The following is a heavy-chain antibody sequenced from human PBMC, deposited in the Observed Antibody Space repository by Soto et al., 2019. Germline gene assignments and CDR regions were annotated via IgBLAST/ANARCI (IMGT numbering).Heavy chain of an antibody. CDR1: GDSISSSKYF. D-gene: IGHD6-19*01. J-gene: IGHJ4*02. V-gene: IGHV4-39*01. CDR2: IFYSGST. CDR3: ARRYGWLYFDY. Sequence: SETLSLTCTVSGDSISSSKYFWGWIRQPPGKGLEWIGTIFYSGSTYYNPSLKSRVTISVDTSKNQFSLRLISVTAADTALYYCARRYGWLYFDYWGQGSLVTVSS.